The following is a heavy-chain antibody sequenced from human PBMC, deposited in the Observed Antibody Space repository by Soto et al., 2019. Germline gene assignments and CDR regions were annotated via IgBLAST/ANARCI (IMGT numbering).Heavy chain of an antibody. J-gene: IGHJ4*02. CDR3: ARIDGSGWFFDY. V-gene: IGHV4-34*01. Sequence: QVQLQQWGAGLLKPSETLSLTCAVYGGSFSGYYWSWIRQPPGKGLEWIGEINHSGSTNYNPSLKSRVIISVDTSKNQFSLKLRSVTAADAAVYYCARIDGSGWFFDYWGQGTLVTVSS. CDR2: INHSGST. D-gene: IGHD6-19*01. CDR1: GGSFSGYY.